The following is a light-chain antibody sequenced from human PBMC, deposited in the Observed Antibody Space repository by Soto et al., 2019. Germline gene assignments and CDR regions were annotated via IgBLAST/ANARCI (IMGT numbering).Light chain of an antibody. V-gene: IGKV3-20*01. Sequence: EVVLTQSPGTVSLSPGERATLSCRASQSITSNYLAWYQQKPCQAPRLLIYAASSRATGIPDRFSGSGSGKDFTLSISRLEPEDFAVYYCQQYGRSVTWTFGQGTKVEIK. CDR2: AAS. CDR1: QSITSNY. J-gene: IGKJ1*01. CDR3: QQYGRSVTWT.